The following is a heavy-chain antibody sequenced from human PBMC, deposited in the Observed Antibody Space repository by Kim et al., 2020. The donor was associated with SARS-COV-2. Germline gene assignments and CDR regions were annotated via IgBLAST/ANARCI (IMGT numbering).Heavy chain of an antibody. J-gene: IGHJ4*02. CDR1: GGSFSGYY. V-gene: IGHV4-34*01. CDR3: ARRIWRHCSGGSCVAGSIDY. Sequence: SETLSLTCAVYGGSFSGYYWSWIRQPPGKGLEWIGEINHSGSTNYNPSLKSRVTISVDTSKNQFSLKLSSVTAADTAVYYCARRIWRHCSGGSCVAGSIDYWGQGTLVTVSS. D-gene: IGHD2-15*01. CDR2: INHSGST.